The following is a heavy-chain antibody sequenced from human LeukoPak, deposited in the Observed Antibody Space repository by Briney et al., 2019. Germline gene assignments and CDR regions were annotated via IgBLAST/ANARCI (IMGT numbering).Heavy chain of an antibody. Sequence: SVNVSCKASGGTFSSYAISWVRHAPGQGREWMGGVIPIFGTANYARKIQDRVTTTADEPTSTAYMEQSSLRSEDTAVYYCARAAEQLYYDFWSGSGDYWGQGTLVTVSS. D-gene: IGHD3-3*01. CDR3: ARAAEQLYYDFWSGSGDY. CDR2: VIPIFGTA. V-gene: IGHV1-69*13. CDR1: GGTFSSYA. J-gene: IGHJ4*02.